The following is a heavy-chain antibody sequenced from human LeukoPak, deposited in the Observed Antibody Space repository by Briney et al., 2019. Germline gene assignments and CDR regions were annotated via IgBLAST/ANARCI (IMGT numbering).Heavy chain of an antibody. CDR1: VGTFSSYA. D-gene: IGHD3-22*01. CDR3: ARGGVQYDSSGYPFDY. J-gene: IGHJ4*02. Sequence: ASVKVSCKASVGTFSSYAICWVRQAPGQGLEWMGRIIPILDIANYAQKCQGRGTITAEKSTRTAYMELSSLSSEDTAVYYCARGGVQYDSSGYPFDYWGQGTLVTVSS. V-gene: IGHV1-69*04. CDR2: IIPILDIA.